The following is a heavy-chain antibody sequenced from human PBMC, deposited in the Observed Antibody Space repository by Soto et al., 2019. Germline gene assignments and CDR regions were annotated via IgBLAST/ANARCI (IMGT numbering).Heavy chain of an antibody. CDR2: IWYDGSKI. J-gene: IGHJ4*02. V-gene: IGHV3-33*01. CDR3: ARSHFRYSGTYAAF. CDR1: GFTFTNYG. Sequence: QVQLVGSGGGVVQPGKSLRLSCTASGFTFTNYGMHWVRQAPGKGLEWVALIWYDGSKIQYADSVQGRFTISRDSSMSTLYLQMNSLRAEDTGVYYCARSHFRYSGTYAAFWGQGTLVAVSS. D-gene: IGHD1-26*01.